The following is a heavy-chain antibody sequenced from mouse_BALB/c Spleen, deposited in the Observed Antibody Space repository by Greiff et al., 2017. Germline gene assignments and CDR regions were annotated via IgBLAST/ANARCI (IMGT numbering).Heavy chain of an antibody. Sequence: VQLQQSGPELVKPGASVKMSCKASGYTFTDYVISWVKQRTGQGLEWIGEIYPGSGGTNYNEKFKGKATLTADKSSSTAYMQLSSLTSDDSAVYFCARYEGRGYFDYWGQGTTLTVSS. D-gene: IGHD2-3*01. CDR3: ARYEGRGYFDY. CDR1: GYTFTDYV. J-gene: IGHJ2*01. V-gene: IGHV1-77*01. CDR2: IYPGSGGT.